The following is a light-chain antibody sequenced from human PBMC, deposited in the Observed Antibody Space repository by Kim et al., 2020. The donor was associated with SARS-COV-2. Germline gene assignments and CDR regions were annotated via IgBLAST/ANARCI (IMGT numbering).Light chain of an antibody. CDR3: LQYGISRT. CDR1: QSVMSDY. Sequence: EGVLTQSPGTLSLSPGERATLSCRASQSVMSDYIAWYQQRPGLAPRLLIYRASTRATGISDRFSGSGSGTDFALTISRLEPEDSALYYCLQYGISRTFGQGTKVEIK. CDR2: RAS. V-gene: IGKV3-20*01. J-gene: IGKJ1*01.